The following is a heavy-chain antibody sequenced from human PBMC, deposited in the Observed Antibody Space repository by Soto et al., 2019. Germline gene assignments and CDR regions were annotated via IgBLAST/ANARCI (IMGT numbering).Heavy chain of an antibody. Sequence: KTXGTLSLNCTVSGGCITSSNYYWGWDAPPPGKGLEWIGSIYYSGITYYNLSLKIRVTISVDTSKNQFSLKLSSVTAADTAVYYCARDYYYYDSSGYYYEGWFDPWGQGTLVTVSS. J-gene: IGHJ5*02. CDR2: IYYSGIT. V-gene: IGHV4-39*02. CDR3: ARDYYYYDSSGYYYEGWFDP. D-gene: IGHD3-22*01. CDR1: GGCITSSNYY.